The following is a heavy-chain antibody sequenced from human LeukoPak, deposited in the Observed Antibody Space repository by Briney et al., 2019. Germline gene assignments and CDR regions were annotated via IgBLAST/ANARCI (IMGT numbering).Heavy chain of an antibody. CDR1: GFTVSSNY. V-gene: IGHV3-53*01. CDR3: ARENVYGDYVGY. Sequence: SGGSLRLSCAASGFTVSSNYMSWVRQAPGKGLEWVSVIYSGGSTYYADSVKGRFTISRDNSKNTLYLQMNSLRAEDTAVYYCARENVYGDYVGYWGQGTLVTVSS. D-gene: IGHD4-17*01. J-gene: IGHJ4*02. CDR2: IYSGGST.